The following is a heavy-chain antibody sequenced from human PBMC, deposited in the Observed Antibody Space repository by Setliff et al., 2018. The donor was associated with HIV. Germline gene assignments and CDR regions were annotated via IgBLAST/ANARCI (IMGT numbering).Heavy chain of an antibody. Sequence: SETLSLTCAVSGGSISSNKWWSWIRQPAGKGLEWIGHIYTSGSSTYNPSLKSRVTMSVDTSKNQFSLKLSSVTAADTAVYYCARLLRSGYSTTWYEGGAAWWFDPWGQGTLVTVSS. D-gene: IGHD6-13*01. CDR2: IYTSGSS. J-gene: IGHJ5*02. V-gene: IGHV4-4*07. CDR3: ARLLRSGYSTTWYEGGAAWWFDP. CDR1: GGSISSNK.